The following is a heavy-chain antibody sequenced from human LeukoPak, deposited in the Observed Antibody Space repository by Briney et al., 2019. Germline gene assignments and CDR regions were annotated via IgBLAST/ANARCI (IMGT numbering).Heavy chain of an antibody. CDR3: ARHSRSSSSNDWFDP. Sequence: KPSETLSLTCTVSGGSISSSTHYWGWIRQPPGKGLEWIGTIYYSGSTYYNPSLKSRVTISVDTSKNQFSLELSSVTAADTAVYYCARHSRSSSSNDWFDPWGQGTLVTVSS. CDR1: GGSISSSTHY. V-gene: IGHV4-39*01. D-gene: IGHD6-6*01. CDR2: IYYSGST. J-gene: IGHJ5*02.